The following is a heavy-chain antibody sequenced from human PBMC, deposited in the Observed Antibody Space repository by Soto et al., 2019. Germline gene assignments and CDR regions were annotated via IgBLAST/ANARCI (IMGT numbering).Heavy chain of an antibody. CDR3: ARGRYCTSTSCYQFDY. J-gene: IGHJ4*02. D-gene: IGHD2-2*01. V-gene: IGHV3-7*01. CDR2: IKQDGSEK. CDR1: GFTFNSYW. Sequence: PGGSLRLSCAASGFTFNSYWMSWVRQAPGKGLEWVANIKQDGSEKYYVDSVKGRFTISRDNTKSSVHLQMNTLRAEDTAVYYCARGRYCTSTSCYQFDYWGQGTLVTV.